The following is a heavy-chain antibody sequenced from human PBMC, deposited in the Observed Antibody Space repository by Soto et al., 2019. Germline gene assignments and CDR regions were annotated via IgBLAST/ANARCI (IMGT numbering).Heavy chain of an antibody. Sequence: GGFLRLSCAASGFTFSSYSMNWVRQAPGKGLEWVSSISSSSSYIYYADSVKGRFTISRDNAKNSLYLQMNSLRAEDTAVYYCASAPYYYDSSGYLYGMDVWGQGTTVTVSS. CDR1: GFTFSSYS. J-gene: IGHJ6*02. CDR3: ASAPYYYDSSGYLYGMDV. CDR2: ISSSSSYI. D-gene: IGHD3-22*01. V-gene: IGHV3-21*01.